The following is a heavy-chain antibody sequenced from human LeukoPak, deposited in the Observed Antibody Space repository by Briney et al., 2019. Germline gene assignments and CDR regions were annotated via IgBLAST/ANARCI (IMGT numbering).Heavy chain of an antibody. CDR3: AKGGYSYGRYYFDY. V-gene: IGHV3-21*04. CDR1: GFSFNTYT. Sequence: GGSLRLSCAASGFSFNTYTMHWVRQAPGKGLEWVSAISGSTRYIPSNIYYADSVKGRFTISRDNAKNSLYLQMNSLRPEDTALYYCAKGGYSYGRYYFDYWGQGTLVTVSS. J-gene: IGHJ4*02. D-gene: IGHD5-18*01. CDR2: ISGSTRYI.